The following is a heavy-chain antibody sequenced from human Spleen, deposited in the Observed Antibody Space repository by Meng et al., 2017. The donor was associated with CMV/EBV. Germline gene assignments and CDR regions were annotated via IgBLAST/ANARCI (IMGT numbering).Heavy chain of an antibody. Sequence: GPGLVKPFEPLPLPCPGVGGSISMYYWSWIRQPAGKGLEWIGEINHSGSTNYNPSLKSRVTISVDTSKNQFSLKLSSVTAADTAVYYCARGLSGWGYCSSTSCLNWFDPWGQGTLVTVSS. D-gene: IGHD2-2*01. CDR1: GGSISMYY. CDR2: INHSGST. CDR3: ARGLSGWGYCSSTSCLNWFDP. V-gene: IGHV4-34*01. J-gene: IGHJ5*02.